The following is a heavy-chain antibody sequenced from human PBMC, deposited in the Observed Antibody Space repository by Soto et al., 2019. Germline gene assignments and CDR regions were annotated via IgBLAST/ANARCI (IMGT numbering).Heavy chain of an antibody. J-gene: IGHJ4*02. CDR1: GYTFTSYG. CDR3: ARATLYYYGSGSYPDY. V-gene: IGHV1-18*01. CDR2: ISAYNGNT. D-gene: IGHD3-10*01. Sequence: ASVKVSCKASGYTFTSYGISWVRQAPGQGLEWMGWISAYNGNTNYAQKLQGRVTMTTDTSTSTAYMERRSLRSDDTAVYYCARATLYYYGSGSYPDYWGQGTLVTFSS.